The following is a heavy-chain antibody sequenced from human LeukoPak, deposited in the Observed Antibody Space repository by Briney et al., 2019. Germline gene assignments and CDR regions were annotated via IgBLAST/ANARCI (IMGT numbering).Heavy chain of an antibody. J-gene: IGHJ4*02. CDR2: IYSGGTT. Sequence: GGSLRLSCAVSGFTVSNNYMSWVRQTPGTGLEWVSVIYSGGTTYYADSVKDRFTISRDNSKNTLYLQMNNLRAEDTAVYYCARGGAGGWYKGRFDDWGQGTLVTVSS. V-gene: IGHV3-66*01. D-gene: IGHD6-19*01. CDR3: ARGGAGGWYKGRFDD. CDR1: GFTVSNNY.